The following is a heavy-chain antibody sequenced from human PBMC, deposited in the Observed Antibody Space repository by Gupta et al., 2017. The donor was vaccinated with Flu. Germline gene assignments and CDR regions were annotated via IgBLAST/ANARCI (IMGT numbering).Heavy chain of an antibody. V-gene: IGHV3-23*01. CDR3: AKGTGGGSFNELDM. CDR2: IRGDGGRT. J-gene: IGHJ4*02. Sequence: RQAPGKGLEWVAGIRGDGGRTYYVDSVKGRFTISRDDSKNMLYLEMNNLRADDTAEYYCAKGTGGGSFNELDMWGQGTLVTVSS. D-gene: IGHD1-26*01.